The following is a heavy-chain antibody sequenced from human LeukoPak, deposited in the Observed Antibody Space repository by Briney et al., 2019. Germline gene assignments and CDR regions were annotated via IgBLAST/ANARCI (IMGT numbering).Heavy chain of an antibody. V-gene: IGHV3-23*01. CDR3: AKEYYYGSGSRSWFDP. D-gene: IGHD3-10*01. J-gene: IGHJ5*02. Sequence: GGSLRLSCAASGFTFSSYAMSWVRQAPGKGLEWVSAISGSGGSTYYADSVKGRFTISRDNSKNTPYLQMNSLRAEDTAVYYCAKEYYYGSGSRSWFDPWGQGALVTVSS. CDR1: GFTFSSYA. CDR2: ISGSGGST.